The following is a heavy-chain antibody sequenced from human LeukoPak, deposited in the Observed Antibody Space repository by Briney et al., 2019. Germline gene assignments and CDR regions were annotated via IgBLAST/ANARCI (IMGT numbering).Heavy chain of an antibody. CDR3: ARDVMEVIAAAVAAFDI. D-gene: IGHD6-13*01. J-gene: IGHJ3*02. Sequence: GGSLRLSCAASGFTFSTHAMHWVRQAPAKGLEWVAMIWFDGKTTYYVNSVKGRFTISRDNAKNSLYLQMNSLRAEDTAVYYCARDVMEVIAAAVAAFDIWGQGTMVTVSS. V-gene: IGHV3-33*01. CDR2: IWFDGKTT. CDR1: GFTFSTHA.